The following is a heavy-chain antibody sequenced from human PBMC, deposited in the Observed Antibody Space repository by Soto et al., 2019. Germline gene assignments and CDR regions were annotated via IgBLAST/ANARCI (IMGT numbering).Heavy chain of an antibody. V-gene: IGHV4-31*03. D-gene: IGHD2-2*02. CDR1: GGSIGSSGYY. Sequence: SETLSLTCTVSGGSIGSSGYYWSWIRQHPGKGLEWIGHIYYSGSTYYNPSLKSRVTISVDTSKNQFSLKLSSVTAADTAVYYCVRLRYCSSTSCHRFDPWGQGTLVTASS. J-gene: IGHJ5*02. CDR2: IYYSGST. CDR3: VRLRYCSSTSCHRFDP.